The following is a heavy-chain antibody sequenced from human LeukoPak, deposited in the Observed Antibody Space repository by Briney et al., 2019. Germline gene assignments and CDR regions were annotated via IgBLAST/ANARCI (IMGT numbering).Heavy chain of an antibody. J-gene: IGHJ4*01. CDR3: AKDAWKRFDY. V-gene: IGHV3-23*01. D-gene: IGHD1-1*01. CDR2: ISGSFSTT. CDR1: GFTFSSFA. Sequence: GGSLRLSCAASGFTFSSFAMSWVRQAPGKGLGWISGISGSFSTTYYADSVKGRFTISRDNSKNTLYLQMNSLRAEDTAVYYCAKDAWKRFDYWGHGTLVTVSS.